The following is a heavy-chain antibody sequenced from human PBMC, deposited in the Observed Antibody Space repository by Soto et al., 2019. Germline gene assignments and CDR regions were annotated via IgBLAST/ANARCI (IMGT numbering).Heavy chain of an antibody. CDR2: IWYDGGTK. D-gene: IGHD2-8*02. CDR3: ARIDCTGNNCKPYYHYGMDV. Sequence: GPPLRLPCAASAFTFYTYGMHWVRQVPGKGLQWVAIIWYDGGTKYYADSVRGRFTVSRDNSKNTLYLQMNSLRDEDTAVYYCARIDCTGNNCKPYYHYGMDVWGQGTTVTVSS. J-gene: IGHJ6*02. V-gene: IGHV3-33*01. CDR1: AFTFYTYG.